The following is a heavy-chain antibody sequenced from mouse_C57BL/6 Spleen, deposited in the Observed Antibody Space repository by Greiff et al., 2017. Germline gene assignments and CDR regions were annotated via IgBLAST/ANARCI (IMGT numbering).Heavy chain of an antibody. D-gene: IGHD4-1*01. CDR2: IRLKSDNYAT. Sequence: EVKLMESGGGLVQPGGSMKLSCVASGFTFSNYWMNWVRQSPEKGLEWVAQIRLKSDNYATHYAESVKGRFTISRDDSKSSVYLQMNNLRAEDTGIYYCTGLVGRGYFDYWGQGTTLTVSS. CDR1: GFTFSNYW. J-gene: IGHJ2*01. V-gene: IGHV6-3*01. CDR3: TGLVGRGYFDY.